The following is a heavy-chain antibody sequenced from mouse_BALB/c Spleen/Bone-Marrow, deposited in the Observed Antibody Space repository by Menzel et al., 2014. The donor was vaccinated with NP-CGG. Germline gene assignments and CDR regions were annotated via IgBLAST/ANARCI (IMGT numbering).Heavy chain of an antibody. V-gene: IGHV1-26*01. D-gene: IGHD2-14*01. CDR2: INPYNGGT. Sequence: EVKLQESGPELVKPGSSMKISCKASGYSFTGYTMNWVKQSHGKNLEWIGLINPYNGGTSYNQKFKGKATLTVNKSSSTAYMELLSLTSEDSAVYYCAREGGYYRYDNFDYWGQGTTLTVSS. CDR1: GYSFTGYT. J-gene: IGHJ2*01. CDR3: AREGGYYRYDNFDY.